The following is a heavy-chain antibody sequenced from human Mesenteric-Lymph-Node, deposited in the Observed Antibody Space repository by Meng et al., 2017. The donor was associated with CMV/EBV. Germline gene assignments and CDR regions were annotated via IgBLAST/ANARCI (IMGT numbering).Heavy chain of an antibody. CDR3: ARDLYDFWSGYAWGYYYYGMDV. CDR2: IKQDGSDK. Sequence: GESLKISCAASGFSFSSYWMSWVRQAPGKGLEWVANIKQDGSDKHFVDFMTGRFTVSRDNAKNSLYLQMNSLRAEDTAVYYCARDLYDFWSGYAWGYYYYGMDVWGQGTTVTVSS. CDR1: GFSFSSYW. V-gene: IGHV3-7*01. D-gene: IGHD3-3*01. J-gene: IGHJ6*02.